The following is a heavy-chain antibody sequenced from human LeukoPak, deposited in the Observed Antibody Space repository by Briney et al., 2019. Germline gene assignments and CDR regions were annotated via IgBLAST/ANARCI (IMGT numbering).Heavy chain of an antibody. CDR1: GFTFSSYA. D-gene: IGHD2-2*01. J-gene: IGHJ4*02. V-gene: IGHV3-23*01. Sequence: GGSLRLSCAASGFTFSSYAMSWVRQAPGKRLEWVSAISGSGGSTYYAASVKGQFTISRDNSKSTLYLKLNRMTAEDTAVYYCAKVYCSSTSCPLSGYWGQGTLVTVSS. CDR2: ISGSGGST. CDR3: AKVYCSSTSCPLSGY.